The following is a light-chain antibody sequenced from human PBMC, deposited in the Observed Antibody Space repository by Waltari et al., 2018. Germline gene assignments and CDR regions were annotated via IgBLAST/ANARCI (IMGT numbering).Light chain of an antibody. CDR3: QQYGSSPLT. CDR1: QNVAGNN. Sequence: ELVFTQSPRTLSLSPGEGATLSYRPSQNVAGNNLALYQPKPGQAPRLLISGASSRATGMPDRFSGSGYGTDFTLTINRLEPEDCAVYYCQQYGSSPLTFGGGTKVEIK. J-gene: IGKJ4*01. CDR2: GAS. V-gene: IGKV3-20*01.